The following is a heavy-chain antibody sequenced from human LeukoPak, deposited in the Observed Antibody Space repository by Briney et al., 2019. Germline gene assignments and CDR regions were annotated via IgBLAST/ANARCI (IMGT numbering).Heavy chain of an antibody. CDR3: ARDHSGYSIDY. J-gene: IGHJ4*02. D-gene: IGHD5-12*01. V-gene: IGHV4-34*01. CDR1: GGSFSGYY. CDR2: INHSGST. Sequence: SETLSLTCAVYGGSFSGYYWSWIRQPPEKGLEWIGEINHSGSTNYNPSLKSRVTISVDTSKNQFSLKLSSVTAADTAVYYCARDHSGYSIDYWGQGTLVTVSS.